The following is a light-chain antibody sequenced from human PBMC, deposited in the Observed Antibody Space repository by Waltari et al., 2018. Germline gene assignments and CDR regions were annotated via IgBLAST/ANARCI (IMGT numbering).Light chain of an antibody. CDR1: SSHIGAGYA. Sequence: QSVLTQPPSVSGAPGQRVTISCTGSSSHIGAGYAVHWYQQRPGTAPKLLIYGNNNRPSGVPDRFSGSKSGTSASLAITGLQAEDEADYYCQSYGSDWVFGGGTKLTVL. V-gene: IGLV1-40*01. CDR2: GNN. J-gene: IGLJ3*02. CDR3: QSYGSDWV.